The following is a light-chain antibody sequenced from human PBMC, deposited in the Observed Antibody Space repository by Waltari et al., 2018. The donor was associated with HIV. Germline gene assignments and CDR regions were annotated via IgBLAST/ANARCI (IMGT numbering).Light chain of an antibody. V-gene: IGKV4-1*01. J-gene: IGKJ4*01. CDR2: WAS. CDR3: QQFSLSPPLT. CDR1: QSLLYGSNNKNR. Sequence: DIVMTQSPDSLSVSLGERATINCKSSQSLLYGSNNKNRLAWYQQRPGQPPKLLISWASTQESGVPDRFSGSGSGTDFTLTINSLQAEDVAVYYCQQFSLSPPLTFGGGTKVEIK.